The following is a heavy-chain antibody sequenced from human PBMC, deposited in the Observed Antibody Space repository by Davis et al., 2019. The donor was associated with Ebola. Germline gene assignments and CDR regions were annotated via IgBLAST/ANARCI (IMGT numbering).Heavy chain of an antibody. D-gene: IGHD2-2*01. V-gene: IGHV3-21*01. CDR1: GFTFSSYS. Sequence: GGSLRLSCAASGFTFSSYSMNWVRQAPGKGLEWVSSISSSSSYIYYADSVKGRFTISRDKAKNSLYLQMNSLRAEDTAVYYCAILPAALISLDYWGQGTLVTVSS. CDR2: ISSSSSYI. CDR3: AILPAALISLDY. J-gene: IGHJ4*02.